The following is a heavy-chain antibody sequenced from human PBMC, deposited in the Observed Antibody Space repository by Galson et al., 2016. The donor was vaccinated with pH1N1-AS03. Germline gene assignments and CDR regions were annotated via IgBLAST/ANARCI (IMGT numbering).Heavy chain of an antibody. Sequence: SLRLSCAASGFTFSIYAMHWVRQAPGQGLEWVSGVGGVDGSLWYAESVKGRFTVSRDNSKGTLALQMNSLRADDRAVYYCARGSGSPHWFDPCGQGTLVTVSS. D-gene: IGHD3-3*01. J-gene: IGHJ5*02. CDR3: ARGSGSPHWFDP. CDR1: GFTFSIYA. CDR2: VGGVDGSL. V-gene: IGHV3-23*01.